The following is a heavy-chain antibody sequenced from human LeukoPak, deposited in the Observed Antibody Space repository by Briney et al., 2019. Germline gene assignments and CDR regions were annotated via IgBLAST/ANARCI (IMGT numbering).Heavy chain of an antibody. J-gene: IGHJ4*02. Sequence: GRSLRLSCAASGFTFSSYAMHWVRQAPGKGLEWVAVISYDGSNKYYADSVKGRFTISRDNSKNSLHLQMNSLRVEDTAVYYCAKRGYTNSWSTIDYWGQGTLVTVSS. CDR2: ISYDGSNK. CDR3: AKRGYTNSWSTIDY. V-gene: IGHV3-30-3*02. CDR1: GFTFSSYA. D-gene: IGHD6-13*01.